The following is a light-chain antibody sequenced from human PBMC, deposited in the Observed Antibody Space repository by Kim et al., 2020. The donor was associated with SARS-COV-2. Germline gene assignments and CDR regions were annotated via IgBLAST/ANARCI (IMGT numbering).Light chain of an antibody. J-gene: IGKJ4*01. V-gene: IGKV3-11*01. CDR3: QQRINWPLT. CDR1: QSVGSF. CDR2: DAS. Sequence: LSPGETDTLSCRASQSVGSFLAWYQQKPGQSPRLLIYDASIRATGIPVRFSGSGSGADFTLTISRLEPEDFAVYYCQQRINWPLTFGGGTKVDIK.